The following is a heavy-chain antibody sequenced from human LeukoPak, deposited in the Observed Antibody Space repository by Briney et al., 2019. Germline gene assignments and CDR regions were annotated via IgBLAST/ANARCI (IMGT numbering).Heavy chain of an antibody. Sequence: SETLSLTCAVYGGSFSGYYWSWIRQPPGKGLEWIGEINHSGSTNYNPSLKSRVTISADTSKNQFSLKLSSVTAADTAVYYCASTLNWFDPWGQGTLVTVSS. CDR1: GGSFSGYY. CDR2: INHSGST. V-gene: IGHV4-34*01. J-gene: IGHJ5*02. CDR3: ASTLNWFDP. D-gene: IGHD2-15*01.